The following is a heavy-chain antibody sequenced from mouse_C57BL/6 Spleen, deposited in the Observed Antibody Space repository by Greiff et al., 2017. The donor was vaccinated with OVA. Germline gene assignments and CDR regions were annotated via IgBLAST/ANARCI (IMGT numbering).Heavy chain of an antibody. D-gene: IGHD2-2*01. Sequence: EVKVVESGAELVRPGSSVKMSCTTSGFTFTSYGINWVKQRPGKGLEWIGSIYIGNGYTEYKEKFKGKATLTSDTSSSTAYMQLSSLTSEDSAIYFYARSGGYDAYGCWGHGTTLTAAS. CDR2: IYIGNGYT. CDR1: GFTFTSYG. V-gene: IGHV1-58*01. J-gene: IGHJ2*01. CDR3: ARSGGYDAYGC.